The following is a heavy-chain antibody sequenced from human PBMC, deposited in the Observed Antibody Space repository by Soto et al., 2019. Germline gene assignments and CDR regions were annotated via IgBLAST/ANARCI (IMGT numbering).Heavy chain of an antibody. V-gene: IGHV5-51*07. Sequence: GESLKISCKGLGYNFSGYWIAWVHQMPGKGLEWMGIIFPADSGTRYSPSFQGQVSISVDTAIATTFLHLSSLRPSDTGTYFCARRGKYPNWLDPWGQGTLVTVSS. CDR2: IFPADSGT. D-gene: IGHD2-2*01. CDR3: ARRGKYPNWLDP. CDR1: GYNFSGYW. J-gene: IGHJ5*02.